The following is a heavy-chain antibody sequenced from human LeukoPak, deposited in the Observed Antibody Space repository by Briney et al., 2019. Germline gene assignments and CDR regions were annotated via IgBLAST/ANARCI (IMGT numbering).Heavy chain of an antibody. D-gene: IGHD2-21*01. V-gene: IGHV3-7*01. CDR1: EFTFSSYW. CDR2: IRQDGSEK. Sequence: GGSLRLSCTASEFTFSSYWMSWVRQAPGKGLEWVANIRQDGSEKDYVDSVKGRFTISRDNAKNSLYLQMNNLRAEDTAVYYCARYCGGDCYGMDVWGQGTTVTVSS. CDR3: ARYCGGDCYGMDV. J-gene: IGHJ6*02.